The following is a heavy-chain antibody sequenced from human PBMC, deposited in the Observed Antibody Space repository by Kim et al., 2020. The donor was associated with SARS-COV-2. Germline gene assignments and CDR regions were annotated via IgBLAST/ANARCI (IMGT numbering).Heavy chain of an antibody. V-gene: IGHV5-51*01. Sequence: PCFQGQVTISADKSISTAYLQWSSLKASDTAMYYCARHYYDSIGYYFFDYWGQGTLVTVSS. J-gene: IGHJ4*02. D-gene: IGHD3-22*01. CDR3: ARHYYDSIGYYFFDY.